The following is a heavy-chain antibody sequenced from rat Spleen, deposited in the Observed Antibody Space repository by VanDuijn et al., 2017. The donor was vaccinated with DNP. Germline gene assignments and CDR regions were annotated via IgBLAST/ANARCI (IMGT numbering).Heavy chain of an antibody. CDR3: TRWGFMDA. CDR2: ITTGGGNT. Sequence: EVQLVESGGGLVQPGRSLKLTCTASGFTFSTYGMAWVRQAPTKGLEWVASITTGGGNTYYRDSVQGRFTSSRDNAKDTHYLQMDGLRSEDTATYYCTRWGFMDAWGQGTSVTVSS. J-gene: IGHJ4*01. V-gene: IGHV5S13*01. D-gene: IGHD4-4*01. CDR1: GFTFSTYG.